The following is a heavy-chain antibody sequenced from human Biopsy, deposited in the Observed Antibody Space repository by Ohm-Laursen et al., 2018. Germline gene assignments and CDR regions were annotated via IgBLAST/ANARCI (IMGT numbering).Heavy chain of an antibody. CDR2: IYHTGST. V-gene: IGHV4-31*03. CDR3: ARADMVTTIVDY. J-gene: IGHJ4*02. CDR1: GDSISSGGNY. D-gene: IGHD5-12*01. Sequence: SQTLSLTCTVSGDSISSGGNYWRSLRQVPGRSVEWIQTIYHTGSTYYNPSLKSRLSIAIDTSKNQFSVSLRSVTAADTAVYYCARADMVTTIVDYWGQGTLVTVSS.